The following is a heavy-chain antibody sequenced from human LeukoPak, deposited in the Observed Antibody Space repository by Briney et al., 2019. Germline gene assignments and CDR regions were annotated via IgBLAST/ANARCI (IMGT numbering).Heavy chain of an antibody. CDR3: ATRNYDFWSGYYDY. CDR2: ISSSGSTI. Sequence: GGSLRLSCAASGFTFSDYYMSWIRQAPGKGLEWVSYISSSGSTIYYADSVKGRFTISRDNAKNSLYLQMNSLRAEDTAVYYCATRNYDFWSGYYDYWGQGTLVTVSS. D-gene: IGHD3-3*01. CDR1: GFTFSDYY. V-gene: IGHV3-11*04. J-gene: IGHJ4*02.